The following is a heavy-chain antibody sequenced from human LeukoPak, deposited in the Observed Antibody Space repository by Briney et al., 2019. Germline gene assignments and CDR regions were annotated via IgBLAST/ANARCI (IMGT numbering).Heavy chain of an antibody. CDR3: ARDNFYSNGCQPTYYYMDV. J-gene: IGHJ6*03. V-gene: IGHV3-20*04. CDR2: INWNGGST. D-gene: IGHD6-19*01. CDR1: GFTFDDYG. Sequence: GGSLRLSCAASGFTFDDYGMSWVRQAPGKGLEYVSGINWNGGSTGYADSVKGRFTISRDNAENSLYLQLNSLRAEDTALYYCARDNFYSNGCQPTYYYMDVWGKGTTVTVSS.